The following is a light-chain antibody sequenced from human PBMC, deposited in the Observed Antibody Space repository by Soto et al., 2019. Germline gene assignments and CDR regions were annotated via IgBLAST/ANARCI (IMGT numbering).Light chain of an antibody. CDR2: KAS. J-gene: IGKJ1*01. CDR1: QSISTY. Sequence: DIQMTQSPSTLSASVGDRVTNTCRASQSISTYLAWYQQKPGKAPNLLIYKASSLESGVPSRFSGSGSGTEFTLTISSLQPDDFATYYCQQYNTLWTFGQGTKVEIK. CDR3: QQYNTLWT. V-gene: IGKV1-5*03.